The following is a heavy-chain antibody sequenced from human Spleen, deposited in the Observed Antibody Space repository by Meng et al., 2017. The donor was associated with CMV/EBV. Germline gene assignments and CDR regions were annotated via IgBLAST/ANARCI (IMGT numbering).Heavy chain of an antibody. CDR3: ARDSARHFDS. CDR1: GFSFRNFG. V-gene: IGHV3-21*01. J-gene: IGHJ4*02. Sequence: LYCTASGFSFRNFGMDWVRQAPGKGLEWVSSIVGSSSLIFYADSVKGRFTISRDNAKNSLYLQMNSLRAEDTAVYYCARDSARHFDSWGQGTLVTVSS. CDR2: IVGSSSLI.